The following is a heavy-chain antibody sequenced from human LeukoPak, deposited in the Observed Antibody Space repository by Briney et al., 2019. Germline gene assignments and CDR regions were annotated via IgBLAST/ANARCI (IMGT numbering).Heavy chain of an antibody. Sequence: HPGGSLRLSCAASGFTFSSYAMHWVRQAPGKGLEWVAVISYDGSNKYYADSVKGRFTISRDNSKNTLYLQMNSLRAEDTAVYYCARDYDDSSGYYPREWGQGTLVTVSS. CDR2: ISYDGSNK. D-gene: IGHD3-22*01. CDR1: GFTFSSYA. J-gene: IGHJ4*02. CDR3: ARDYDDSSGYYPRE. V-gene: IGHV3-30*04.